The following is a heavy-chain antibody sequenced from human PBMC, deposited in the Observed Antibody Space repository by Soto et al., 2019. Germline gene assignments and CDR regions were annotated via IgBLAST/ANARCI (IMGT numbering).Heavy chain of an antibody. V-gene: IGHV3-23*01. CDR2: MGPSGTTT. Sequence: EVQLLESGGGLVQPGGSLILSCAASGYTFSNHAMSWFRQAPGKGLEWGSAMGPSGTTTYYADSVEGRFTISRDTSRNTLYLQMNSLRAEDTALYYCTKGSFLRGEEIYWGQGALVTVSS. J-gene: IGHJ4*02. CDR3: TKGSFLRGEEIY. CDR1: GYTFSNHA. D-gene: IGHD3-3*01.